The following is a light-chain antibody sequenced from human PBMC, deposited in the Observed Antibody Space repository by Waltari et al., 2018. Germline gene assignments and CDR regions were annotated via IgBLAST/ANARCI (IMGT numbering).Light chain of an antibody. V-gene: IGLV2-23*02. J-gene: IGLJ1*01. CDR1: NSDLWSYNL. CDR3: CSYAGGGTFV. Sequence: QSALTQPASVSGSPGHSITLSCTGTNSDLWSYNLFSWYQQHPGKAPKFMIYEVSKRPSGVSNRFSGSKSGNTASLTISEIQAEDEADYYCCSYAGGGTFVFGTGTKVTVL. CDR2: EVS.